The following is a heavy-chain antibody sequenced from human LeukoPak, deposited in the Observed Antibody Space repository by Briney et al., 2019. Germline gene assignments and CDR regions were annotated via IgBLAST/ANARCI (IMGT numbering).Heavy chain of an antibody. CDR1: GGSISSYY. V-gene: IGHV4-59*01. D-gene: IGHD4-17*01. J-gene: IGHJ4*02. CDR3: ARDHSDYGDLYYFDY. Sequence: PSETLSLTCTVSGGSISSYYWSWIRQPPGKGLEWIGYIYYSGSTNYNPSLKSRVTISVDTSKNQFSLKLSSVTAADTAVYYCARDHSDYGDLYYFDYWGQGTLVTVSS. CDR2: IYYSGST.